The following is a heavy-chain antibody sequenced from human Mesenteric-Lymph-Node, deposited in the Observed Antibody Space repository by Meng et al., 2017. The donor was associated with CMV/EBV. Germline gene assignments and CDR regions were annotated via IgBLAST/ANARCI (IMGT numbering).Heavy chain of an antibody. CDR1: GGSFTGNH. CDR3: ARRTWLFYRFDF. CDR2: INYSGST. V-gene: IGHV4-34*01. J-gene: IGHJ4*02. Sequence: SETLSLTCDVYGGSFTGNHWNWVRQAPGKGLEWIGEINYSGSTDYSPSLASRVTISVDTSKNQFSLKLTSMTAADTAVYYCARRTWLFYRFDFWGQGALVTVSS. D-gene: IGHD6-19*01.